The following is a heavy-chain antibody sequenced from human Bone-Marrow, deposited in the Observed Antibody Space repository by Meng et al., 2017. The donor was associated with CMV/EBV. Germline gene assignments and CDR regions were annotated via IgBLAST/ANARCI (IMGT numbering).Heavy chain of an antibody. D-gene: IGHD4-23*01. V-gene: IGHV3-30-3*01. CDR2: ISYDGSNK. Sequence: GESLKISCAASGFTFSSYAMHWVRQAPGKGLEWVAVISYDGSNKYYADSAKGRFTISRDNSKNTLYLQMNSLRAEDTAVYYCARRYGGNSYYYGMDVWGQGTTVTGSS. J-gene: IGHJ6*01. CDR3: ARRYGGNSYYYGMDV. CDR1: GFTFSSYA.